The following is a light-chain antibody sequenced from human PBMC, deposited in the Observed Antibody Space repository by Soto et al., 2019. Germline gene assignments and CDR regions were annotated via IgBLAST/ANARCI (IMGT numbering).Light chain of an antibody. Sequence: QSVLTQPASVSGSPGQSIAISCTGTRSDVGAYNYVSWYQQHPGKAPKLMISEVTNRPSGVSDRFSGSKSGNTASLTISGLQAEDEADYYCSSYVGNNNLVFGGGTKLTVL. V-gene: IGLV2-14*01. CDR2: EVT. CDR1: RSDVGAYNY. J-gene: IGLJ3*02. CDR3: SSYVGNNNLV.